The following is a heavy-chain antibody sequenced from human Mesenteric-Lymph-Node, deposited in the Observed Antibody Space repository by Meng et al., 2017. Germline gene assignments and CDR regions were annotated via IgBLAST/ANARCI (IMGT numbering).Heavy chain of an antibody. Sequence: LVQAGSQVRKPGSSVKVSCTPSGGSYISCYIIWVRQAPGQGLEWMGWISAYNGNTNYAQKLQGRVTMTTATSTSTAYMELRSLRSDDTAVYYCAREGVEWELLVGPPDYWGQGTLVTVSS. CDR2: ISAYNGNT. D-gene: IGHD1-26*01. V-gene: IGHV1-18*01. CDR3: AREGVEWELLVGPPDY. CDR1: GGSYISCY. J-gene: IGHJ4*02.